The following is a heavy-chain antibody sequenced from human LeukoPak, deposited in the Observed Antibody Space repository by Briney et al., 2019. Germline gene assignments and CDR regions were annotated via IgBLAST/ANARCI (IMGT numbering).Heavy chain of an antibody. CDR1: GFTFNNYG. V-gene: IGHV3-30*02. Sequence: GGSLRLSCAASGFTFNNYGIHWVRQAPGKGLEWVAFIRVDGDSEFYAASVKGRFTISRDNSKDTLYLDINSLRAEGTAVYYCAKDYFHSSGFYTGGTFDSWGQGTLVTVSS. CDR2: IRVDGDSE. CDR3: AKDYFHSSGFYTGGTFDS. J-gene: IGHJ4*02. D-gene: IGHD3-22*01.